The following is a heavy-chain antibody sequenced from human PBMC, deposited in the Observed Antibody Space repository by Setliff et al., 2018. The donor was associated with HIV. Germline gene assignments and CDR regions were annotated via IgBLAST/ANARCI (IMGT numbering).Heavy chain of an antibody. V-gene: IGHV4-61*09. CDR3: ARRGYSSGYFDY. CDR1: GYSISSGYY. CDR2: IYTSGST. D-gene: IGHD6-19*01. Sequence: SETLSLTCAVSGYSISSGYYWSWIRQPAGKGLEWIGHIYTSGSTNYNPSLKSRVTISLDTSKNQFSLKLSSVTAADTAVYYCARRGYSSGYFDYWGQGVLVTVPQ. J-gene: IGHJ4*02.